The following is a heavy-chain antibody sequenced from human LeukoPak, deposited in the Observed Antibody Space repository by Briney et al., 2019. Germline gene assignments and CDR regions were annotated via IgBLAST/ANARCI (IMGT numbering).Heavy chain of an antibody. CDR2: ISGDEIWT. V-gene: IGHV3-74*01. J-gene: IGHJ3*02. CDR3: TRECISGPRQTDAFDI. CDR1: GFTLGNHW. Sequence: PGGSLRLSCVASGFTLGNHWMHWVRQAPGKGLVWVSRISGDEIWTSYADSVKGRFTISRDNAKDTLYLQMNGLRTEDTAVYYCTRECISGPRQTDAFDIWGRGTMVTVSS. D-gene: IGHD2-15*01.